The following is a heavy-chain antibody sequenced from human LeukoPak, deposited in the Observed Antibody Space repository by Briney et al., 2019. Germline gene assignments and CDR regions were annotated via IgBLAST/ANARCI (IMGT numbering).Heavy chain of an antibody. CDR1: GFTFSSYA. CDR3: ARPAVPEITGTTGNWFAP. CDR2: ISYDGSNR. D-gene: IGHD1-7*01. V-gene: IGHV3-30*01. Sequence: AGSLRLSCAASGFTFSSYAMHWVRQAPGKGQEWVAVISYDGSNRYYADSVKSRFTISRDNSKNTLYPQMNSLRAEDTAVYYCARPAVPEITGTTGNWFAPWGQGTLVTVYS. J-gene: IGHJ5*02.